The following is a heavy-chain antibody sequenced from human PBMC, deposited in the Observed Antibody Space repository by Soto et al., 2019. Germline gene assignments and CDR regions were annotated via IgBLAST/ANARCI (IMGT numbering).Heavy chain of an antibody. CDR1: GDSISSGDYY. CDR3: ARVRSYGMDV. J-gene: IGHJ6*02. Sequence: SETLSLTCTVSGDSISSGDYYWGWIRQSPGKGLEWIGYIYYSGSPYYNESLRSRLTISLDTSKNHFSLKLSSVTAADTAVYYCARVRSYGMDVWGQGTTVTVSS. V-gene: IGHV4-30-4*01. CDR2: IYYSGSP.